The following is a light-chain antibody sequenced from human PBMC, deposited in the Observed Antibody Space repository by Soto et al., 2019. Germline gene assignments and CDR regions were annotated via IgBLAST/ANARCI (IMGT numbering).Light chain of an antibody. V-gene: IGKV1-39*01. J-gene: IGKJ1*01. Sequence: DIQMTQSPSSLSASVGDRVTITCRASQSISSYLNWYQQKPGKAPKLLIYTASSLESGVPSRFSGSGSGTDFTLTISSLQPEDFALYYCQQSYSTPRTFGQGAKVELK. CDR2: TAS. CDR3: QQSYSTPRT. CDR1: QSISSY.